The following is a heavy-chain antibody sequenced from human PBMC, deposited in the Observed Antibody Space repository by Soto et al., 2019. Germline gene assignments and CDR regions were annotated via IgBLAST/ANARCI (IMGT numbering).Heavy chain of an antibody. V-gene: IGHV1-8*01. CDR1: GYTFTSYD. CDR3: ARGEYYDSSGYYYELDY. J-gene: IGHJ4*02. CDR2: MNPNSGNT. D-gene: IGHD3-22*01. Sequence: QVQLVQSGAEVKKPGASVKVSCKASGYTFTSYDINWVRQATGQGLEWMGWMNPNSGNTGYAQKFQGRVTMTRNTSISTAYMELSSLRSEDTAVYYCARGEYYDSSGYYYELDYWGQGTLVTVSS.